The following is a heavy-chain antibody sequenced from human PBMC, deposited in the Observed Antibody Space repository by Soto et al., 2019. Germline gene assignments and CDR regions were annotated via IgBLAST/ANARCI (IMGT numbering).Heavy chain of an antibody. D-gene: IGHD3-3*01. J-gene: IGHJ6*02. V-gene: IGHV4-39*01. CDR3: AVDYDFWSGPYYYYGMDV. CDR2: IYYSGST. Sequence: SETLSLTCTVSGGSISSSSYYWGWIRQPPGKGLEWIGSIYYSGSTYYNPSLKSRVTISVDTSKNQFSLKLSSVTAADTAVYYCAVDYDFWSGPYYYYGMDVWGQGTTVTVSS. CDR1: GGSISSSSYY.